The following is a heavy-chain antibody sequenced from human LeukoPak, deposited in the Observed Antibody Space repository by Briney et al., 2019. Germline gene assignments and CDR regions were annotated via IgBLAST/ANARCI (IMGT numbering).Heavy chain of an antibody. CDR2: TNSDGSYT. V-gene: IGHV3-74*01. CDR1: RFTLSSYW. CDR3: AKDKSTVTTEDGWFDP. J-gene: IGHJ5*02. D-gene: IGHD4-17*01. Sequence: SGGSLRLSCVASRFTLSSYWMNWVRQAPGKGLVWVARTNSDGSYTDYADSANGRFTISRDNSKNTLYLQMNSLRAEDTAVYYCAKDKSTVTTEDGWFDPWGQGTLVTVSS.